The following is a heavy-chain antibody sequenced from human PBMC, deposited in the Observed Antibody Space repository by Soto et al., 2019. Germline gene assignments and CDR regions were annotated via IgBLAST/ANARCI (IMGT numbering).Heavy chain of an antibody. CDR2: ISSSSSTI. Sequence: GGSLRLSCAASGFTFSSYSMNWVRQAPGKGLEWVSYISSSSSTIYYADSVKGRFTISRDNAKNSLYLQMNSLRAEDTAVYYCAGSPDFDWLDPWGQGTLVTVSS. V-gene: IGHV3-48*04. J-gene: IGHJ5*02. D-gene: IGHD3-3*01. CDR1: GFTFSSYS. CDR3: AGSPDFDWLDP.